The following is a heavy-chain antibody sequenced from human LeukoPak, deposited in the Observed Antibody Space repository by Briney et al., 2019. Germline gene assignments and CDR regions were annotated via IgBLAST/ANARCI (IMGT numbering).Heavy chain of an antibody. V-gene: IGHV4-59*12. J-gene: IGHJ5*02. CDR2: IYYSGST. CDR1: GGSISSYY. CDR3: ARPRRGLAVAGLNWFDP. Sequence: SETLSLTCTVSGGSISSYYWSWIRQPPGKGLEWIGYIYYSGSTNYNPSLKSRVTISVDTSKNQFSLKLSSVTAADTAVYYCARPRRGLAVAGLNWFDPWGQGTLVTVSS. D-gene: IGHD6-19*01.